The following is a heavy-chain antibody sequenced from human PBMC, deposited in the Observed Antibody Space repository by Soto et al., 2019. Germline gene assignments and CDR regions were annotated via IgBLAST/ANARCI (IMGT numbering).Heavy chain of an antibody. CDR1: GYTFTSYG. V-gene: IGHV1-18*01. CDR2: ISAYNGNT. J-gene: IGHJ4*02. D-gene: IGHD2-2*01. Sequence: ASVKVSCKASGYTFTSYGINWVRQAPGQGLEWMGWISAYNGNTNYAQKLQGRVTITTDTSTSTAYMELRSLRSDDTAIYYCARDDCASATCYQGDNWGQGTLVTVSS. CDR3: ARDDCASATCYQGDN.